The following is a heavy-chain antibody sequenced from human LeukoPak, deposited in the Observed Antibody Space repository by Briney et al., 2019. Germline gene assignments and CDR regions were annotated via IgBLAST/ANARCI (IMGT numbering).Heavy chain of an antibody. Sequence: GGSLRLSCAASGFTFSSYGMHWVRQAPGKGLEWVAFIRYDGSNKYYADSVKGRFTISRDNSKNTLYLQMNSLRAEDTAVYYCAKDPYSSGWYRAHYFDYWGQGTLVTVSS. V-gene: IGHV3-30*02. CDR2: IRYDGSNK. CDR3: AKDPYSSGWYRAHYFDY. D-gene: IGHD6-19*01. CDR1: GFTFSSYG. J-gene: IGHJ4*02.